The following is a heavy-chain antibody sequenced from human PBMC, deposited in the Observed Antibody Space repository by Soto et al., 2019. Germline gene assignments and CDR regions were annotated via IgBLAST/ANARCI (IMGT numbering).Heavy chain of an antibody. D-gene: IGHD5-12*01. J-gene: IGHJ4*02. CDR1: GFTFSSYS. V-gene: IGHV3-21*01. CDR2: ISSSSSYI. CDR3: ARIYSGYDRFDY. Sequence: GSLRLSCAASGFTFSSYSMNWVRQAPGKGLEWVSSISSSSSYIYYADSVKGRFTISRDNAKNSLYLQMNSLRAEDTAVYYCARIYSGYDRFDYWGQGTLVTVSS.